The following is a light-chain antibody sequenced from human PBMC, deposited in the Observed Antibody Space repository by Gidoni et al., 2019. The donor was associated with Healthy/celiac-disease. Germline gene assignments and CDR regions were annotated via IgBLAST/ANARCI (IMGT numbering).Light chain of an antibody. J-gene: IGKJ3*01. V-gene: IGKV1-8*01. CDR2: AAS. Sequence: AIRMTQSPSSFSASTGDTVTITCRASQCISSYLAWYQQKPGKAPKLLIYAASTLQSGVPSRFSGSGSGTDFTLTISCLQSEDFATYYCQQYYSYPFTFGPXTKVDIK. CDR3: QQYYSYPFT. CDR1: QCISSY.